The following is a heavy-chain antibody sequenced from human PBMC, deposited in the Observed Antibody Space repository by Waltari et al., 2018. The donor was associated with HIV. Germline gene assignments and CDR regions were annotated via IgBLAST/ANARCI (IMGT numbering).Heavy chain of an antibody. CDR2: ISGSSDGT. V-gene: IGHV3-23*01. Sequence: AQLLQSGGGLVQPGGSLRLSCAASGFTFSSYAMTWVRQAPGKGLGWVSSISGSSDGTHYAASVKGRFTVSRDNSKNTLFLQMSSLRAEDTAVYYCARDVTPYDYYVSSFDSWGQGTLVTVSS. CDR1: GFTFSSYA. D-gene: IGHD5-12*01. CDR3: ARDVTPYDYYVSSFDS. J-gene: IGHJ4*02.